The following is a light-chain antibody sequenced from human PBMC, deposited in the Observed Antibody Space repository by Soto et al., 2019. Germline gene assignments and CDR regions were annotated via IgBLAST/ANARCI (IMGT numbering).Light chain of an antibody. V-gene: IGKV3-11*01. Sequence: EIVLTQSPATLSLSPGESATLSCRASQSVSRYLAWYQQKPGQSPRLLIYDASNRATGIPDRFSGSGFGTDFTLTISSLEPEDFALYYCQQRSDWPRITFGPGTKVDI. CDR1: QSVSRY. J-gene: IGKJ3*01. CDR3: QQRSDWPRIT. CDR2: DAS.